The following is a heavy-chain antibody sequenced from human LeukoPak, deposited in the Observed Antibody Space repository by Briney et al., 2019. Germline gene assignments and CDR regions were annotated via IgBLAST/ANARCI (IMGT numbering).Heavy chain of an antibody. J-gene: IGHJ4*02. CDR1: GFRVGSYY. CDR3: AREQRYRFDN. V-gene: IGHV3-11*01. CDR2: VGNSDNHK. D-gene: IGHD1-1*01. Sequence: GGSLRLSCAASGFRVGSYYTSWIRQAPGKGLEWVAVVGNSDNHKDHADSVKGRFTISRDDAKNSVYLQMNSLRVEDTAIYYCAREQRYRFDNWGQGALVTVSS.